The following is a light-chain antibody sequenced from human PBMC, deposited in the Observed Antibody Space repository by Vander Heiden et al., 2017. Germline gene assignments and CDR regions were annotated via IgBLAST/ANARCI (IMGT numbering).Light chain of an antibody. CDR3: QQSDRTPPH. V-gene: IGKV1-39*01. J-gene: IGKJ4*01. CDR2: AAS. Sequence: DIQMTQSPSSLSASVGDRVTITCRASQAISTYLNWYQQKPGKAPNLLIYAASSLQSGVPSRFSGSGSGTDFTLTISSLQPEDFATYYCQQSDRTPPHFGGGTKVEIK. CDR1: QAISTY.